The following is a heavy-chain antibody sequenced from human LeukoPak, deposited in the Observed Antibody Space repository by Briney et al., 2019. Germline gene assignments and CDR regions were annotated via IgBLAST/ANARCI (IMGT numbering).Heavy chain of an antibody. Sequence: SQTLSLTCDISGDSVSSNNGAWNWIRQSPSRGLEWLGRTYYRSKWYNDYAVSVKSRITINPDTSKNQFSLQLNSVTPEDTAVYYCARATPTHYCSSTSCYTAIFDYWGQGTLVTVSS. D-gene: IGHD2-2*02. CDR2: TYYRSKWYN. CDR3: ARATPTHYCSSTSCYTAIFDY. J-gene: IGHJ4*02. CDR1: GDSVSSNNGA. V-gene: IGHV6-1*01.